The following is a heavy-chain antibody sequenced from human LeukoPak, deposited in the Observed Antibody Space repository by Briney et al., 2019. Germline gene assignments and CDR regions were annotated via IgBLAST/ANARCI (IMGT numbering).Heavy chain of an antibody. Sequence: SETLSLTCNVSGGSISSGGYYWSWIRQHPGKGLEWIGYISSSGTTHYNPSLKSRLTISVDTSKNQFSLKLSSVTAADTAVYDCATWALTAAGYDNWGQGTLVTVSS. D-gene: IGHD6-13*01. CDR3: ATWALTAAGYDN. CDR1: GGSISSGGYY. CDR2: ISSSGTT. V-gene: IGHV4-31*03. J-gene: IGHJ4*02.